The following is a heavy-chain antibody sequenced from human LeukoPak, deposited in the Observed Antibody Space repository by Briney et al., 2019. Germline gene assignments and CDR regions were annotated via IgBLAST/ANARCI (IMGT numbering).Heavy chain of an antibody. D-gene: IGHD4-17*01. J-gene: IGHJ5*02. Sequence: SETLSLTCTVSGDSISSSSYYWGWIRQPPGTGLEWIVSIYYTGYTNYTPSLKSRVTISVDTSKNQFSLKLSSVTAADTAVYYCARERENDYGDYLNWFDPWGQGTLVTVSS. CDR3: ARERENDYGDYLNWFDP. CDR1: GDSISSSSYY. CDR2: IYYTGYT. V-gene: IGHV4-39*07.